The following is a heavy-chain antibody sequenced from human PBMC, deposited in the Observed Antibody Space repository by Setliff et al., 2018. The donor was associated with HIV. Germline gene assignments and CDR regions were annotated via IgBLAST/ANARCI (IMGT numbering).Heavy chain of an antibody. J-gene: IGHJ4*02. CDR1: GGSMSVYY. D-gene: IGHD6-13*01. CDR3: AKDHATSSWFTALLDY. CDR2: IYYSGST. Sequence: PSETLSLTCTVSGGSMSVYYWSWIRQPPGKGLEWIGFIYYSGSTYYNPSLKSRVTISVDTSKNQFSLKLSSVTAADTAVYYCAKDHATSSWFTALLDYWGQGALVTVSS. V-gene: IGHV4-30-4*08.